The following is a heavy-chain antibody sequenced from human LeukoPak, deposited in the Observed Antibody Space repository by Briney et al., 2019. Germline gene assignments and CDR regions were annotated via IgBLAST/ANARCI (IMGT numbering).Heavy chain of an antibody. CDR2: ISWNSGSI. Sequence: GGSLRLSCAASGFTFDDYAMHWVRQAPGKGLEWVSGISWNSGSIGYADSVKGRFTISRDNAKNSLYLQMNSLRAEDTALYYCAITYYYGSGSYYPIWGQGTMVTVSS. CDR1: GFTFDDYA. V-gene: IGHV3-9*01. J-gene: IGHJ3*02. D-gene: IGHD3-10*01. CDR3: AITYYYGSGSYYPI.